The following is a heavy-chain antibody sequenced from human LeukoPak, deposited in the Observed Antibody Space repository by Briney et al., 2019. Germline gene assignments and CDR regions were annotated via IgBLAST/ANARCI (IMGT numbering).Heavy chain of an antibody. CDR2: ISPNSGGT. V-gene: IGHV1-2*02. CDR1: GYTFTSYA. J-gene: IGHJ4*02. Sequence: GASVKVSCKASGYTFTSYAMNWVRQAPGQGLEWMGWISPNSGGTNYAQKFQGRVTMTRDTSISTAYMELSSLRSDDTAVYYCARDRAVATIGGVDYWGQGTLVTVSS. D-gene: IGHD5-12*01. CDR3: ARDRAVATIGGVDY.